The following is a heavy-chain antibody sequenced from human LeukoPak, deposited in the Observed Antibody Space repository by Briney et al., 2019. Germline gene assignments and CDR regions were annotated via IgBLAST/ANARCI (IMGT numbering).Heavy chain of an antibody. CDR1: GGAFTITSYA. J-gene: IGHJ3*01. D-gene: IGHD3-22*01. CDR3: AGFFYDSSNDAFDV. V-gene: IGHV1-69*13. CDR2: IIPIFGSP. Sequence: ASVKVSCKASGGAFTITSYAISWVRQAPGQGLEWMGGIIPIFGSPRYAQKFQGRVTITADESMRTVYMDLSSLRSEDTAVHYCAGFFYDSSNDAFDVWGQGTMVTVSS.